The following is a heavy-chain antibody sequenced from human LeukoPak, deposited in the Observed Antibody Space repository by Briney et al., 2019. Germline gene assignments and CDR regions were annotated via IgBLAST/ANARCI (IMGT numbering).Heavy chain of an antibody. V-gene: IGHV3-66*01. Sequence: GGSLRLSCAASGFTFSSYAMSWVRQAPGKGLEWVSVIYSGDTTYYADSVKGRFTISRDNSKNTLYLQMNNLRAEDTAVYYCAISSGYYYAFDYWGQGTLVTVSS. CDR2: IYSGDTT. CDR1: GFTFSSYA. D-gene: IGHD3-22*01. CDR3: AISSGYYYAFDY. J-gene: IGHJ4*02.